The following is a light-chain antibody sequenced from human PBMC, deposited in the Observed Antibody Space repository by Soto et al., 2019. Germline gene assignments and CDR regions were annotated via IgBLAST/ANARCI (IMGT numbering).Light chain of an antibody. CDR2: EAS. CDR3: CSNAASSTYV. Sequence: QSALTQPASVSGSPGQSITISCTGTSSDVGSHNLVSWYQQYPGKAPKLIIFEASKRPSGVSNRFSGSKSGSTASLTISGLQAEDEADYYCCSNAASSTYVFGSGTKLTV. J-gene: IGLJ1*01. V-gene: IGLV2-23*01. CDR1: SSDVGSHNL.